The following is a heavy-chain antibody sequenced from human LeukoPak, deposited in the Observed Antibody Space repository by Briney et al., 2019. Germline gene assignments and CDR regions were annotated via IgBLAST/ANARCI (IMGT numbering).Heavy chain of an antibody. J-gene: IGHJ3*02. D-gene: IGHD1-26*01. V-gene: IGHV3-53*01. Sequence: GGSLRLSCGASGFTVSDNYMTWVRQAPGKGLEWVSSIYSAGATHYAESVKGQFTISRDNSKNTLYLQMNSLRAEDMAVYYCARIEWERLGRAFDIWGQGTMVTVSS. CDR2: IYSAGAT. CDR1: GFTVSDNY. CDR3: ARIEWERLGRAFDI.